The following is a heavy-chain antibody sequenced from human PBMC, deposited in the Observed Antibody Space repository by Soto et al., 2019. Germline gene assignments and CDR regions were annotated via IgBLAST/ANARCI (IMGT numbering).Heavy chain of an antibody. Sequence: GGSLRLSCAASGFTVSSNHMSWVRQAPGKGLEWVSVIYSGGSTYYADSVKGRFTISRDNSKNTLYLQMNSLRAEDTAIYYCAKRPRALLTFDYWGQGTLVTVSS. CDR1: GFTVSSNH. J-gene: IGHJ4*02. CDR3: AKRPRALLTFDY. CDR2: IYSGGST. V-gene: IGHV3-66*04. D-gene: IGHD1-26*01.